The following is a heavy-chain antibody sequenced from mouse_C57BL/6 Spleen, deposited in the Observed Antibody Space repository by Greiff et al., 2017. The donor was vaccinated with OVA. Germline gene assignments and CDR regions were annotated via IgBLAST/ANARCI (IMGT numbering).Heavy chain of an antibody. D-gene: IGHD2-5*01. CDR2: IDPSDSYT. Sequence: QVQLQQPGAELVKPGASVKLSCKASGYTFTSYWMQWVKQRPGQGLEWIGEIDPSDSYTNYNQKFKGKATLTVDTSSSTAYRQLSSLTSEDSAVYYCARGAGYSKGDYWGQGTTLTVSS. CDR3: ARGAGYSKGDY. CDR1: GYTFTSYW. J-gene: IGHJ2*01. V-gene: IGHV1-50*01.